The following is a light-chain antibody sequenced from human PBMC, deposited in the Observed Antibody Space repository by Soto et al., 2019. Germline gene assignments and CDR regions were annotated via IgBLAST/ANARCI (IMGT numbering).Light chain of an antibody. V-gene: IGKV3-20*01. CDR1: QSVSSSY. J-gene: IGKJ2*01. Sequence: EIVLSQSPGTLSLSPGERATLSCRASQSVSSSYFAWYQQKPGQAHRLGIYGASSRATGIPERFSGSESGTDFTLTISRLEPEDFAVYYCRQFGSSQFAVGKGTKLEIK. CDR2: GAS. CDR3: RQFGSSQFA.